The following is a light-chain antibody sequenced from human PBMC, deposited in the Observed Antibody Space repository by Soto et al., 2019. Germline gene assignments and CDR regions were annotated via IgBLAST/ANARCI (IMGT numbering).Light chain of an antibody. J-gene: IGKJ5*01. V-gene: IGKV1-5*01. CDR1: QSISSW. CDR3: QQYNNWPLIT. Sequence: DIQMTQSPSTLSASVGDRVAITCPASQSISSWLAWYQQKPGKAPKLLIYDASSLESGVPSRFSGSGSGTEFTLTISSLQPDDFAIYYCQQYNNWPLITFGQGTRLEIK. CDR2: DAS.